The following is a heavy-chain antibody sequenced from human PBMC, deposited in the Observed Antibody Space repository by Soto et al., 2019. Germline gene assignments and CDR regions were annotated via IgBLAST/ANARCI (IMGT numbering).Heavy chain of an antibody. J-gene: IGHJ3*02. D-gene: IGHD3-10*01. V-gene: IGHV4-34*01. CDR2: INHSGST. CDR3: ARRRVQGRGKAFDI. Sequence: SETLSLTCAVYGGSFSGYYWSWIRQPPGKGLEWIGEINHSGSTNYNPSLKSRVTISVDTSKNQFSLKLSSVTAADTAVYYCARRRVQGRGKAFDIWGQGTMVTVSS. CDR1: GGSFSGYY.